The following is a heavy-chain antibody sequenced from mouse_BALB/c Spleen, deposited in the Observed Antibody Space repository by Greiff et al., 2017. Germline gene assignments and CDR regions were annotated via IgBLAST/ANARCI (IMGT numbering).Heavy chain of an antibody. CDR3: ARKGGTAYYGNPPYAMDY. J-gene: IGHJ4*01. D-gene: IGHD2-10*01. CDR1: GFSLTSYG. V-gene: IGHV2-2*02. Sequence: QVQLKESGPGLVQPSQSLSITCTVSGFSLTSYGVHWVRQSPGKGLEWLGVIWSGGSTDYNAAFISRLSISKDNSKSQVFFKMNSLQANDTAIYYCARKGGTAYYGNPPYAMDYWGQGTSVTVSS. CDR2: IWSGGST.